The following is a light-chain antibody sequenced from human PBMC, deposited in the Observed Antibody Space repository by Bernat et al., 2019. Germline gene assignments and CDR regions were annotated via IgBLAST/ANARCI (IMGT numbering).Light chain of an antibody. V-gene: IGKV3-11*01. CDR1: QSVNSH. J-gene: IGKJ4*01. CDR3: QQRSTWPLT. Sequence: EIVLTQSPVTLSLSPGERASLSCRASQSVNSHLAWYQHKPGHAPRLLIYDASNRATGIPARFSGSGSGTNFTLTISSLETEDFAVYYCQQRSTWPLTFGGGTKVEVK. CDR2: DAS.